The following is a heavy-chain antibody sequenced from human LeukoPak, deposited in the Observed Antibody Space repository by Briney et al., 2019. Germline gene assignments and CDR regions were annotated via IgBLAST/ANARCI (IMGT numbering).Heavy chain of an antibody. Sequence: ASVKVSCKASGGTFSSYAISWVRQAPGQGLEWMGWINPNSGGTNYAQKFQGRVTMTRDTSISTAYMELSRLRSDDTAVYYCASGVAVAGFDYWGQGTLVTVSS. CDR1: GGTFSSYA. D-gene: IGHD6-19*01. V-gene: IGHV1-2*02. CDR3: ASGVAVAGFDY. CDR2: INPNSGGT. J-gene: IGHJ4*02.